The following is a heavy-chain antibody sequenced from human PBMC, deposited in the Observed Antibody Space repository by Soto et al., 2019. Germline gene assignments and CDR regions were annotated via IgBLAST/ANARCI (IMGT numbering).Heavy chain of an antibody. D-gene: IGHD3-22*01. V-gene: IGHV3-48*02. Sequence: EVQLVESGGGLVQPGGSLRLSCAASGFNFSRYSMNWVRQAPGKGLEGVSHISRTGSTLYSADSVKGRFTISRDNAKNSLYLQMNSLRDGATAVYYCAREVLYYFESSGYYFDCCGQGTLVIVSS. J-gene: IGHJ4*02. CDR3: AREVLYYFESSGYYFDC. CDR1: GFNFSRYS. CDR2: ISRTGSTL.